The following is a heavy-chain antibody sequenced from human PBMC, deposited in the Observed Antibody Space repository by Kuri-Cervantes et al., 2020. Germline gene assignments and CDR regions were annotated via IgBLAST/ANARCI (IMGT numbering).Heavy chain of an antibody. CDR3: ARVWGEYDFWSGYYEDYYYYMDV. CDR2: IKQDGSEK. D-gene: IGHD3-3*01. J-gene: IGHJ6*03. CDR1: GFTFSSYA. V-gene: IGHV3-7*01. Sequence: GESLKISCAASGFTFSSYAMHWVRQAPGKGLEWVANIKQDGSEKYYVDSVKGRFTISRDNAKNSLYLQMNSLRAEDTTVYYCARVWGEYDFWSGYYEDYYYYMDVWGKGTTVTVSS.